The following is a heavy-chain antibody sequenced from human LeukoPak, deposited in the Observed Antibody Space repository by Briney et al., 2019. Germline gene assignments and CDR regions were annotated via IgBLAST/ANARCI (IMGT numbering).Heavy chain of an antibody. V-gene: IGHV3-30*04. CDR2: ISGDGVHK. J-gene: IGHJ4*02. CDR1: GFILGSYS. Sequence: GRSLRLSCAASGFILGSYSMHWVRQAPGRGLESVAVISGDGVHKYYAGSVEGRFTIARDNAENTLYLQMNSLRPEDTALYYCSRDGGPDYNDIDFWGQGTPVTVSS. CDR3: SRDGGPDYNDIDF. D-gene: IGHD4-11*01.